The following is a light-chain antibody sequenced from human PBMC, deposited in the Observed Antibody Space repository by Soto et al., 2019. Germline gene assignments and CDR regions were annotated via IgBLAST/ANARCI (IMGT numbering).Light chain of an antibody. J-gene: IGKJ2*01. Sequence: EIVLTQSADTLSLSPGERATLSCRASQSVTSSHVAWYQQRPGQAPRLLIYRASNRATGIPDRFSGSGSGTDFTLTISRLEPEDSVVYYCQHYGSSPREVTFGQGTKLEI. CDR2: RAS. CDR3: QHYGSSPREVT. V-gene: IGKV3-20*01. CDR1: QSVTSSH.